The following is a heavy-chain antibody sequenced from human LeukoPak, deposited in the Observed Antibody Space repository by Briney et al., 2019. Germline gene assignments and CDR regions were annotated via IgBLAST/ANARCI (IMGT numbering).Heavy chain of an antibody. Sequence: ASVKVSCKASGYTFTSYYMHWVRQAPGQGLEWMGWINPNSGGTNYAQKFQGRVTMTRDTSISAAYMELSRLRSDDTAVYYCARGGDSSSWFTSPDYWGQGILVTVSS. V-gene: IGHV1-2*02. CDR2: INPNSGGT. CDR3: ARGGDSSSWFTSPDY. CDR1: GYTFTSYY. D-gene: IGHD3-22*01. J-gene: IGHJ4*02.